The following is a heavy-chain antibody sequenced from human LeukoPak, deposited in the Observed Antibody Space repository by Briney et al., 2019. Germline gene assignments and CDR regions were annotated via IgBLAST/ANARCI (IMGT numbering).Heavy chain of an antibody. CDR1: GFTVSSNY. Sequence: GGSLRLPCAASGFTVSSNYMSWVRQAPGKGLEWVSVIYSGGSTYYADSVKGRFTISRDNSKNTLYLQMNSLRAEDTAVYYCSMAAAGTNWFDPWGQGTLVTVSS. D-gene: IGHD6-13*01. CDR2: IYSGGST. V-gene: IGHV3-66*01. CDR3: SMAAAGTNWFDP. J-gene: IGHJ5*02.